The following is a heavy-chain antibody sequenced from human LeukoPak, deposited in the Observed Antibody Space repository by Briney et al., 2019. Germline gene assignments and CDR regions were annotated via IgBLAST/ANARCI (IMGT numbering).Heavy chain of an antibody. V-gene: IGHV4-61*01. Sequence: SETLSLTCTVSGGSVSSGSYYWSWIRQPPGKGLEWIGYIYYSGSTNYNPSLKSRVTISVDTSKNQISLKLSSVTAADTAVYYCARGSLEYCSSTSCYWFDPWGQGTLVTVSS. J-gene: IGHJ5*02. CDR2: IYYSGST. D-gene: IGHD2-2*01. CDR3: ARGSLEYCSSTSCYWFDP. CDR1: GGSVSSGSYY.